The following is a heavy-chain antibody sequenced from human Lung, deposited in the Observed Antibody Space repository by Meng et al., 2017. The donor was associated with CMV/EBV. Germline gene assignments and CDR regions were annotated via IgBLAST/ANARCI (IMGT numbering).Heavy chain of an antibody. V-gene: IGHV3-11*01. CDR2: ISSGSTSK. CDR1: GFNFNDYS. CDR3: ASSGYYYDRTDYYPPDF. J-gene: IGHJ4*02. Sequence: SCSASGFNFNDYSMTWVRQVPGRGLEWISFISSGSTSKYYSDSVRGRFTISRDNFKNSLFLQMSGLTADDTAVCYCASSGYYYDRTDYYPPDFWGQGXRVTVSS. D-gene: IGHD3-22*01.